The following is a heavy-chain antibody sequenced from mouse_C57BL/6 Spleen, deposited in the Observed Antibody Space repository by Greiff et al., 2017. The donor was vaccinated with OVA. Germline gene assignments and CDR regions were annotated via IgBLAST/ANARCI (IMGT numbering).Heavy chain of an antibody. Sequence: QVQLQQSGPELVKPGASVKLSCKASGYTFTSYDINWVKQRPGQGLEWIGWIYPGDGGTKYNEKFKGKATLTVDTSSSTAYMELHSLTSEDSAVYFCARGDYGSSYVAYWGKGTLVTVSA. CDR3: ARGDYGSSYVAY. V-gene: IGHV1-85*01. J-gene: IGHJ3*01. CDR2: IYPGDGGT. CDR1: GYTFTSYD. D-gene: IGHD1-1*01.